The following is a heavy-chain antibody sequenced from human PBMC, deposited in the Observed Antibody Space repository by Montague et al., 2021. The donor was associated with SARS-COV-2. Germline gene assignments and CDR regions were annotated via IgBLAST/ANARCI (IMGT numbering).Heavy chain of an antibody. J-gene: IGHJ4*02. V-gene: IGHV4-39*02. D-gene: IGHD3/OR15-3a*01. CDR3: ARGNDHWTGSPFDS. CDR2: FYYTGGT. CDR1: GASLSSNTYY. Sequence: SETLSLTCTVSGASLSSNTYYWGWVRQPPGKGLEFIGNFYYTGGTYYNPSLQSRVTISVDTSNNHFSLKLWSVTAADTSVYYCARGNDHWTGSPFDSWGQGILVTVSS.